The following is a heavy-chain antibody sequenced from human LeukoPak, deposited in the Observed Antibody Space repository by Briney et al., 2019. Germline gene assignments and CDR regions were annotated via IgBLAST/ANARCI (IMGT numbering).Heavy chain of an antibody. Sequence: SETLSLTCTVSGGSISSYYWSWIRQPPGKGLEWIGYIYYSGSTNYNPSLKSRVTISVDTSKNQFSLKLSSVTAADTAVYYCARHQVGRAVGSSTFDYWGQGTLVTVSS. V-gene: IGHV4-59*08. CDR2: IYYSGST. J-gene: IGHJ4*02. D-gene: IGHD1-26*01. CDR1: GGSISSYY. CDR3: ARHQVGRAVGSSTFDY.